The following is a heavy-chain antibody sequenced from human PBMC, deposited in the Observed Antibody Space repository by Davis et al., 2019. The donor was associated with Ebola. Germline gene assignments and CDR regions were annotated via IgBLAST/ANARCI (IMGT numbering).Heavy chain of an antibody. Sequence: SLKISCVISGFTFDDYAMHWVRQAPGKGLEWVSSITWNSGRIGYADSVKGRFTISRDNSKNTVYLQMNSLIADDTAMFYCAKVRSYANSGYSDDFYFDLWGRGTLVTVSS. CDR3: AKVRSYANSGYSDDFYFDL. CDR2: ITWNSGRI. CDR1: GFTFDDYA. D-gene: IGHD3-22*01. J-gene: IGHJ2*01. V-gene: IGHV3-9*01.